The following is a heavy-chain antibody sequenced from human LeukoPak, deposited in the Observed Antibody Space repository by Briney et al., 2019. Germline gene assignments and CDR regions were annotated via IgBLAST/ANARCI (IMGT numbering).Heavy chain of an antibody. D-gene: IGHD3-16*02. CDR3: ARVEVIGSTRYFDY. Sequence: SETLSLTCTVSGGSISSGGNYWSWLRQLPGTGLEWIGYIYYVGNTNYNPSLKSRLSMSVDTSKNQFSLRLTSVTAADTAVYYCARVEVIGSTRYFDYWGQGAMVSVSS. CDR2: IYYVGNT. CDR1: GGSISSGGNY. V-gene: IGHV4-31*03. J-gene: IGHJ4*02.